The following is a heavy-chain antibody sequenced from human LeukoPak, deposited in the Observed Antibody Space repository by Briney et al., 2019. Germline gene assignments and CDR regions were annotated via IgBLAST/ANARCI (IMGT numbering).Heavy chain of an antibody. J-gene: IGHJ6*03. D-gene: IGHD1-26*01. CDR1: GGTFSSYA. V-gene: IGHV1-69*13. Sequence: GASVKVSCKASGGTFSSYAISWVRQAPGQGLEWMGGIIPIFGTANYAQKFQGRVTITADESTSTAYMELSSLRSEDTAVYYCAREEEWELKPYYYYMDVWGKGTTVTVSS. CDR3: AREEEWELKPYYYYMDV. CDR2: IIPIFGTA.